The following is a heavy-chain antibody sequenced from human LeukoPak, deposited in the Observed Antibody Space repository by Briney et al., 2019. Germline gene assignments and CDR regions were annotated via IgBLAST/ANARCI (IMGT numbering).Heavy chain of an antibody. V-gene: IGHV4-59*01. CDR1: GGSISSYY. CDR2: IYYSGST. Sequence: SETLSLTCTVSGGSISSYYWSWIRQPPGKGLEWIGYIYYSGSTNYNPSLKSRVTISVDTSKNQFSLKLSSVTAADTAVYYRARSRVGYYYDSSGAFDIWGQGTMVTVSS. J-gene: IGHJ3*02. CDR3: ARSRVGYYYDSSGAFDI. D-gene: IGHD3-22*01.